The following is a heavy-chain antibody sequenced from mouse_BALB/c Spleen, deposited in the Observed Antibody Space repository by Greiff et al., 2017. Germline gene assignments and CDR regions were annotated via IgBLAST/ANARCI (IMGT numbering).Heavy chain of an antibody. D-gene: IGHD2-4*01. CDR1: GYTFTSYY. CDR3: TRSGIYYDYTWFAY. V-gene: IGHV1S81*02. CDR2: INPSNGGT. J-gene: IGHJ3*01. Sequence: VQLQQSGAELVKPGASVKLSCKASGYTFTSYYMYWVKQRPGQGLEWIGEINPSNGGTNFNEKFKSKATLTVDKSSSTAYMQLSSLTSEDSAVYYCTRSGIYYDYTWFAYWGQGTLVTVSA.